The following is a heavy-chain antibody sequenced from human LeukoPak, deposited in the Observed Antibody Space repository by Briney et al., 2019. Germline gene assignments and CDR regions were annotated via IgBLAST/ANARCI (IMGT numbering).Heavy chain of an antibody. Sequence: SVKVSCKASGGTFSSYAMSWVRQAPGQGLEWMGRIIPMFDIANYAQKFQGRVTINADKSTSTAYMEPSSLRSEDTAVYFCARDRFDCSGGSCFHGMDVWGQGTTVTVSS. CDR3: ARDRFDCSGGSCFHGMDV. V-gene: IGHV1-69*04. J-gene: IGHJ6*02. D-gene: IGHD2-15*01. CDR2: IIPMFDIA. CDR1: GGTFSSYA.